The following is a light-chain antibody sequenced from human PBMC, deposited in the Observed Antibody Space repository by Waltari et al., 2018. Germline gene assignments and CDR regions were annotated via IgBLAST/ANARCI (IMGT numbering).Light chain of an antibody. Sequence: QSALTQPASVSGSPGQSITISCTGTSSDVGNYNLVSLYQQHPGKAPKLMIYEVSQRPSGVSNRFSGSKSGNTASLTISGLQPEDETDYYCCSYAGHSTYVFGTGTKVTVL. J-gene: IGLJ1*01. V-gene: IGLV2-23*02. CDR1: SSDVGNYNL. CDR2: EVS. CDR3: CSYAGHSTYV.